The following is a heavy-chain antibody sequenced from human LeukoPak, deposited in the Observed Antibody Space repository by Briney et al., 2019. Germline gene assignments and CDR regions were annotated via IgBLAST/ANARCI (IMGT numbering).Heavy chain of an antibody. Sequence: GSLRLSCAASGFTFSDYYMSWIRQAPGKGLEWVAFIRYDGSNKYYADSVKGRFTISRDNSKNTLYLQMNSLRAEDTAVYYCAKDKHVSYWGQGTLVTVSS. CDR2: IRYDGSNK. V-gene: IGHV3-30*02. CDR3: AKDKHVSY. J-gene: IGHJ4*02. CDR1: GFTFSDYY.